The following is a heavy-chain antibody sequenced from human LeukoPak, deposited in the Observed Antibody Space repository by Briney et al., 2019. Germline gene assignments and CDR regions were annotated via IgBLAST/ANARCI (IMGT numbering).Heavy chain of an antibody. V-gene: IGHV1-58*01. CDR3: AADPSYSSGYRYYSDY. J-gene: IGHJ4*02. D-gene: IGHD3-22*01. Sequence: SVKVSCKTSGFTFISSAVQWVRQARGQRLEWIGWIVVGSGNTNYAQKFQERVTITSDMSTSTAYMELSSLRSEDTAVYYCAADPSYSSGYRYYSDYWGQGTLVTVSS. CDR2: IVVGSGNT. CDR1: GFTFISSA.